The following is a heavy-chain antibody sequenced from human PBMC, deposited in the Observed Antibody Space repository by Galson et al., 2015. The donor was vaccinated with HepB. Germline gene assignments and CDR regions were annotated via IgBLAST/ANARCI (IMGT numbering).Heavy chain of an antibody. CDR2: ISGSGIRT. CDR3: AKDRDCSSSNCHSDH. D-gene: IGHD2-2*02. J-gene: IGHJ4*02. Sequence: SLRLSCAASGFTFSRFAMSWVRQAPGKGLTWVSGISGSGIRTYYPDSVKGRFTISRDNSKNMLYLQMNSLRVEDTAVYYCAKDRDCSSSNCHSDHWGQGTLVTVSS. V-gene: IGHV3-23*01. CDR1: GFTFSRFA.